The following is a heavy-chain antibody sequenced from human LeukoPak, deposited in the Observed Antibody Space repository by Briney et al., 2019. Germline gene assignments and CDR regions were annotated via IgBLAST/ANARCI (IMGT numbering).Heavy chain of an antibody. Sequence: SVKVSCKAAGGTFSSYAISWGRQAPGQGLEWMGGIIPIFGTANYAQKFQGRVTMTRDMSTSTVYMELSSLRSEDTAVYYCARYYRGRGFDYWGQGTLVTVSS. CDR1: GGTFSSYA. CDR2: IIPIFGTA. V-gene: IGHV1-69*05. CDR3: ARYYRGRGFDY. J-gene: IGHJ4*02. D-gene: IGHD3-10*01.